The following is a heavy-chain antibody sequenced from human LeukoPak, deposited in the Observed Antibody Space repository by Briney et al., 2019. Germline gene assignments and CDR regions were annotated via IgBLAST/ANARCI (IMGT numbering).Heavy chain of an antibody. CDR2: ISYDGSNK. D-gene: IGHD2-15*01. CDR1: GFTFSSYA. V-gene: IGHV3-30*04. Sequence: PGRSLRLSCAASGFTFSSYAMHWVRQAPGKGLEWVAVISYDGSNKYYADSVKGRFTTSRDNSKNTLYLQMNSLRAEDTAVYYCVAVVAAVLYWGQGTLVTVSS. J-gene: IGHJ4*02. CDR3: VAVVAAVLY.